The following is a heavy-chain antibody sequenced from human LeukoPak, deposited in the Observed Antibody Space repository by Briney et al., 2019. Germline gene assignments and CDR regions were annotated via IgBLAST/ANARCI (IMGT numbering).Heavy chain of an antibody. J-gene: IGHJ4*02. CDR3: ARLKIANKAIDY. CDR1: GGSISSGGYY. Sequence: PSQTLSLTCTVSGGSISSGGYYWSWTRQHPGKGLECIGYIYYSGSTYYNPSLKRRVTISVDTSKNQFSLKLSSVTAADTAVYYCARLKIANKAIDYWGQGTLVTVSS. D-gene: IGHD1/OR15-1a*01. CDR2: IYYSGST. V-gene: IGHV4-31*03.